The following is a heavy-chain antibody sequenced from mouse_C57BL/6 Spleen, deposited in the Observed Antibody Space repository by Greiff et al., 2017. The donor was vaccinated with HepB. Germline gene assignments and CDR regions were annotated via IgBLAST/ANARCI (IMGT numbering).Heavy chain of an antibody. D-gene: IGHD2-2*01. J-gene: IGHJ4*01. Sequence: VNVVESGPGLVAPSQSLSITCTVSGFSLTSYGVHWVRQPPGKGLEWLVVIWSDGSTTYNSALKSRLSISKDNSKSQVFLKMNSLQTDDTAMYYCARTMVSTYYAMDYWGQGTSVTVAS. CDR2: IWSDGST. CDR3: ARTMVSTYYAMDY. V-gene: IGHV2-6*03. CDR1: GFSLTSYG.